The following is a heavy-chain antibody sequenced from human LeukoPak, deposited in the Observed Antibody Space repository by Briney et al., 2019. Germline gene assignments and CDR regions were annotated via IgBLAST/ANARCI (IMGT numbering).Heavy chain of an antibody. CDR1: GFTFSDYY. Sequence: SGGSLRLSCAASGFTFSDYYMSWTRQAPGKGLEWVSYISSSSSYTNYADSVKGRFTISRDNAKNSLYLQMNSLRAEDTAVYYCARYYYGSGSYNALYYFDYWGQGTLVTVSS. CDR3: ARYYYGSGSYNALYYFDY. D-gene: IGHD3-10*01. V-gene: IGHV3-11*06. CDR2: ISSSSSYT. J-gene: IGHJ4*02.